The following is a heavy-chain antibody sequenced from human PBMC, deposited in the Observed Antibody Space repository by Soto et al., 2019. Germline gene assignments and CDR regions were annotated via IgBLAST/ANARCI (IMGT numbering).Heavy chain of an antibody. Sequence: PSETLSLTCTVSGGTISSYYWNWIRQHPGKGLEWIGYMQYSGSTSYNPSLKSRVTISVDTSKNQFSLKLSSVTAADTAVYYCARGPSGDKIDYWGQGIQVTVSS. CDR2: MQYSGST. CDR3: ARGPSGDKIDY. J-gene: IGHJ4*02. V-gene: IGHV4-59*12. CDR1: GGTISSYY. D-gene: IGHD7-27*01.